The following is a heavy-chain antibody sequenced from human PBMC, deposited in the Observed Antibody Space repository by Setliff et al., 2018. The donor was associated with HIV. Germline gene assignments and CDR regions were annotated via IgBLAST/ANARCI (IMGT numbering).Heavy chain of an antibody. J-gene: IGHJ4*02. V-gene: IGHV4-59*08. Sequence: SETLSLTCNVSGGSISSYYWSWIRLPPGKGLEWIGYIYCSGTADYNPSLKSRATISIDTSNNQFALKLTSMTAADTAVYFCARLKSASGYFGFDSWGQGTLVTVSS. D-gene: IGHD5-12*01. CDR3: ARLKSASGYFGFDS. CDR1: GGSISSYY. CDR2: IYCSGTA.